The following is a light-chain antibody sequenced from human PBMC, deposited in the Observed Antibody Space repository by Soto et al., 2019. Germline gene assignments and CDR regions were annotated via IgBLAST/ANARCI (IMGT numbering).Light chain of an antibody. V-gene: IGKV1-39*01. J-gene: IGKJ2*01. CDR2: SAS. CDR1: QSSSNY. CDR3: QKNYRTPYT. Sequence: DIQMTQSASSLSASVGDRVTITCRASQSSSNYLNWYQLKPGKAPELLSYSASRIESGVTSRFSGSGSETAFTLTISSLQPVDFATDWCQKNYRTPYTFGQGTRLDIK.